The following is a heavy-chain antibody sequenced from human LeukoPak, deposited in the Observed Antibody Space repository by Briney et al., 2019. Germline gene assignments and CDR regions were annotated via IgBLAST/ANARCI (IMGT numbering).Heavy chain of an antibody. J-gene: IGHJ3*02. Sequence: PSETLSLTCVVYGGSFSAYYWSWIRQPPGKGLEWIGEINHSGSTNYNPSLKSRVNISVGTSKNQFSLKLSSVTAADTAVYYCARVSRLWWARDIWGQGTMVTVSS. D-gene: IGHD2-21*01. CDR3: ARVSRLWWARDI. V-gene: IGHV4-34*01. CDR2: INHSGST. CDR1: GGSFSAYY.